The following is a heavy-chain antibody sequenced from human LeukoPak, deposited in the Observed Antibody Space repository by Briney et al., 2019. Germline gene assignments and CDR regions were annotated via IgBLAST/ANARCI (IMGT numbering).Heavy chain of an antibody. CDR2: IYHSGST. CDR3: ARMSTYRYGSGSSSDQYYFDF. V-gene: IGHV4-30-2*01. J-gene: IGHJ4*02. D-gene: IGHD3-10*01. Sequence: SETLSLTCTDSGGSISSDDKYWSWIRQPPGRGREGIGNIYHSGSTNYNPSLKSRVTISVDRSKNQFSLKVNSVTAADTAVYYCARMSTYRYGSGSSSDQYYFDFWGQGTLVTVSS. CDR1: GGSISSDDKY.